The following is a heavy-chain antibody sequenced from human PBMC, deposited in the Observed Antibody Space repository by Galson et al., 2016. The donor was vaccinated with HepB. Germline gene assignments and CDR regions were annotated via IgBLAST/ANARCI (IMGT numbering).Heavy chain of an antibody. CDR1: GFTLSGYG. V-gene: IGHV3-30*18. CDR3: AKSHEYCPPVGCSVDY. D-gene: IGHD2/OR15-2a*01. J-gene: IGHJ4*02. CDR2: VSLDGRRK. Sequence: SLRLSCAASGFTLSGYGMHWVRQAPGKGLEWVAAVSLDGRRKFYADSVKGRFTISRDNSNNILFLQRSSLRVDDTAVYFCAKSHEYCPPVGCSVDYWGQGTLVSVSS.